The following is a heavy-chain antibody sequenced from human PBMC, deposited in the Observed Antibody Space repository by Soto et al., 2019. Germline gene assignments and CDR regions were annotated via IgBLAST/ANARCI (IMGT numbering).Heavy chain of an antibody. CDR1: GFTFSNAW. Sequence: GGSLRLSCAASGFTFSNAWMSWVRQAPGKGLEWVGRIKSKTDGGTTDYAAPVKGRFTISRDDSKNTLYLQMNSLKTEDTAVYYCTTQAFGIAAAGSFDYWGQGTLVTVSS. D-gene: IGHD6-13*01. V-gene: IGHV3-15*01. CDR3: TTQAFGIAAAGSFDY. J-gene: IGHJ4*02. CDR2: IKSKTDGGTT.